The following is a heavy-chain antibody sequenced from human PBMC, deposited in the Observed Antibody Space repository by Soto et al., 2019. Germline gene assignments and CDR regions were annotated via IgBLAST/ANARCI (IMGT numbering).Heavy chain of an antibody. CDR2: IYYSGST. D-gene: IGHD3-3*01. CDR1: GGSISSYC. Sequence: PSETLSLTCTVSGGSISSYCWSWIRQPPGKGLEWIGYIYYSGSTNYNPSLKSRVTISVDTSKNQFSLKLSSVTAADTAVYYCARAKKDFGVVTPYCYMDAWGKETTFTVPS. V-gene: IGHV4-59*01. CDR3: ARAKKDFGVVTPYCYMDA. J-gene: IGHJ6*03.